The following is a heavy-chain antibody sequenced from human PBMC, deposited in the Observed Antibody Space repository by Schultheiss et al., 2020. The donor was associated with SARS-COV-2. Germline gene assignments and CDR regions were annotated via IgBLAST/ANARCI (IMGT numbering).Heavy chain of an antibody. V-gene: IGHV3-11*05. D-gene: IGHD4-17*01. J-gene: IGHJ4*02. Sequence: GGSLRLSCAASGFSFSDYHMSWIRQAPGKGLEWVSSISGSSSYIYYADSVKGRFTISRDNAKNSLYLQMNSLRAEDTAVYYCTTEVDYGDYVGDYWGQGTLVTVSS. CDR3: TTEVDYGDYVGDY. CDR2: ISGSSSYI. CDR1: GFSFSDYH.